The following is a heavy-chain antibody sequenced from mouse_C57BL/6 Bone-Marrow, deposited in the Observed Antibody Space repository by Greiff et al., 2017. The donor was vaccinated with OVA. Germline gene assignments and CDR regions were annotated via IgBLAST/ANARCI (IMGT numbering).Heavy chain of an antibody. CDR3: ARGGCLFGNGCDY. D-gene: IGHD1-2*01. CDR2: INPNNGGT. V-gene: IGHV1-26*01. CDR1: GYTFTDYY. Sequence: EVQLQQSGPELVKPGASVKISCKASGYTFTDYYMNWVKQSHGKSLEWIGDINPNNGGTSYNQKFKGKATLTVDKSSSTAYMELRSLTSEDSAVYYCARGGCLFGNGCDYWGQGTTLTVSS. J-gene: IGHJ2*01.